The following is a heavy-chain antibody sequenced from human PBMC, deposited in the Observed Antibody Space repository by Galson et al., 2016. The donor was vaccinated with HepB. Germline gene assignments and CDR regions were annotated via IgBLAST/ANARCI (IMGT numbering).Heavy chain of an antibody. CDR3: ARDGSSSANRFYFGIDA. V-gene: IGHV4-4*07. J-gene: IGHJ6*04. CDR2: IYSSGST. D-gene: IGHD6-6*01. CDR1: GGFISNYY. Sequence: SETLSLTCNVSGGFISNYYWTWIRQPAGKGLEWIGRIYSSGSTIYNPSLKSRVTMSVDTSKNLLSLKMTSVTAADTAAYYCARDGSSSANRFYFGIDAWGKGITVAVSS.